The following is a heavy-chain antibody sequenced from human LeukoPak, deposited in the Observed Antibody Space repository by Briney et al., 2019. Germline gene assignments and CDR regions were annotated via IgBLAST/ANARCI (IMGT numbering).Heavy chain of an antibody. CDR1: GGSISSYY. CDR2: IYYSGST. D-gene: IGHD6-6*01. V-gene: IGHV4-59*12. CDR3: AKLGVIAARPGDGY. J-gene: IGHJ4*02. Sequence: SETLSLTCTVSGGSISSYYWSWIRQPPGKGLEWIGSIYYSGSTYYNPSLKSRVTISVDTSKNQFSLKLSSVTAADTAVYYCAKLGVIAARPGDGYWGQGTLVTVSS.